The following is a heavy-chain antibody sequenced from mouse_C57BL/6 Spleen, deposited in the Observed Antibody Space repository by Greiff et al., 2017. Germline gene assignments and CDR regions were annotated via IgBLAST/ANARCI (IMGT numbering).Heavy chain of an antibody. D-gene: IGHD1-1*01. J-gene: IGHJ1*03. V-gene: IGHV1-18*01. CDR2: INPNNGGT. CDR3: ARSGEYYYGSSWYFEV. Sequence: VQLQQSGPELVKPGASVKIPCKASGYTFTDYNMDWVKQSHGKSLEWIGDINPNNGGTIYNQKFKGKATLTVDKSSSTAYMELRSLTSEDTAVYYCARSGEYYYGSSWYFEVWGTGTTVTVSS. CDR1: GYTFTDYN.